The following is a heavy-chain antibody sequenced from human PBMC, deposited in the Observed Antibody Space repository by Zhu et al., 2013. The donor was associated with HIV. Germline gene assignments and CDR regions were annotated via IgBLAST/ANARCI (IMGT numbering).Heavy chain of an antibody. J-gene: IGHJ4*02. CDR2: IRTKPNSYAT. CDR1: GFSFTDSA. V-gene: IGHV3-73*02. Sequence: EVQLVESGGGLVQPGGSLKLSCAASGFSFTDSAIHWVRQASGKGLEWVGRIRTKPNSYATGYAASVKGRFTISRDDSKNTAYLQMNSLKTEDTAVYYCTGSDRGDTVRGVKGTDYWGQGTLVTVSS. D-gene: IGHD3-10*01. CDR3: TGSDRGDTVRGVKGTDY.